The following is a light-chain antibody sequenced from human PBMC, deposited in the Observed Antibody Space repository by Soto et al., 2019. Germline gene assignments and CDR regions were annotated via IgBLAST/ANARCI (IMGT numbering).Light chain of an antibody. CDR1: SSDVGGYNY. Sequence: QSVLTQPRSVSGSPGQSVTISCTGTSSDVGGYNYVSWYQHHPGKAPKVMIYDVSKRPSGVPDRFSGSKSGNTASLTISGLQAEDEADYYCCSYAGTYTVVFGTGTKVTVL. J-gene: IGLJ1*01. CDR3: CSYAGTYTVV. CDR2: DVS. V-gene: IGLV2-11*01.